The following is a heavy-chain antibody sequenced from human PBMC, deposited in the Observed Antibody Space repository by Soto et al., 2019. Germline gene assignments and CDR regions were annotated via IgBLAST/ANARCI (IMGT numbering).Heavy chain of an antibody. D-gene: IGHD3-3*01. CDR1: GFTFSSYS. J-gene: IGHJ4*02. V-gene: IGHV3-48*02. Sequence: GGSLRLSCAASGFTFSSYSMNWVRQAPGKGLEWVSYISSSSSTIYYADSVKGRFTISRDNAKNSLYLQMNSLRDEDTAVYYCARVRPAAYYDFWSGDFDYWGQGTLVTVSS. CDR2: ISSSSSTI. CDR3: ARVRPAAYYDFWSGDFDY.